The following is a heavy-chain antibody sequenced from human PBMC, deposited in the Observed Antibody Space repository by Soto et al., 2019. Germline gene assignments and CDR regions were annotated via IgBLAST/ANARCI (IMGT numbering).Heavy chain of an antibody. V-gene: IGHV3-33*01. CDR3: ARGFGFGGLLRGHMDV. CDR2: IWYDGSNK. Sequence: QVQVVESGGGVVQPGRSLRLSCAASGFTFSTYVMHWVRQAPGKGLEWVALIWYDGSNKYYADSVKGRFTISRDSSKNTLYIHMIRVRAEDTDVYYCARGFGFGGLLRGHMDVWGQGTTVTVSS. CDR1: GFTFSTYV. J-gene: IGHJ6*02. D-gene: IGHD3-10*01.